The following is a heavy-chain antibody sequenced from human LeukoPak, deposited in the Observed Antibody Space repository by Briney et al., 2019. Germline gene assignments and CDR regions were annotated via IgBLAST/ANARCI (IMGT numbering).Heavy chain of an antibody. J-gene: IGHJ4*02. Sequence: GGSLRLSCAGSGFTFGGYGMHWFRQTPGKGLEWVAVIAYDGSRAFYADSVKGRFTISRDNSKNTMSVQMDDLRAEDTAVYYCTRYSNDHFDYWGQGALVTVAS. D-gene: IGHD6-13*01. CDR1: GFTFGGYG. CDR2: IAYDGSRA. CDR3: TRYSNDHFDY. V-gene: IGHV3-33*01.